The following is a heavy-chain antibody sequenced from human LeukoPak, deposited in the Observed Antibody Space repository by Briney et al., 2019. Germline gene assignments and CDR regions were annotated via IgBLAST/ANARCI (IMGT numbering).Heavy chain of an antibody. J-gene: IGHJ4*02. CDR3: ASSVGVDFWSGYPYDY. Sequence: GGSLRLSCAASGFTFSSYSMNWVRQAPGKGLEWVSSIGSSSSYIYYADSVKGRFTISRDNAKNSLYLQMNSLRAEDTAVYYCASSVGVDFWSGYPYDYWGQGTLVTVSS. CDR1: GFTFSSYS. V-gene: IGHV3-21*01. CDR2: IGSSSSYI. D-gene: IGHD3-3*01.